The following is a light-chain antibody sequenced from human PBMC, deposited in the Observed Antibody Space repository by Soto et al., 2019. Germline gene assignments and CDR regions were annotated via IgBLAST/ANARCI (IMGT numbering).Light chain of an antibody. CDR1: RSLDSGQ. Sequence: EIVVTQSPGTLSLSPGESATLSCRASRSLDSGQLAWYQQKVGRAPRLIIHDEFMRGTGIPDRVSGNVSGTDFTLTIARLEQEDLAVYYCQQYGDSPRTFCQGTRLEIK. CDR3: QQYGDSPRT. V-gene: IGKV3-20*01. CDR2: DEF. J-gene: IGKJ5*01.